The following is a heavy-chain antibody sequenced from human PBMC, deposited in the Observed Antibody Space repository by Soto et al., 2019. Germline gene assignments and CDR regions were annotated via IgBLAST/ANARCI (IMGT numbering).Heavy chain of an antibody. CDR1: GDSISSINW. J-gene: IGHJ4*01. D-gene: IGHD3-22*01. CDR2: VYHTGTT. CDR3: ALSSWFFRISLLDM. Sequence: SETLSLTCDVSGDSISSINWWIWVRQPPGKGLQWIGEVYHTGTTNYNPSLKSRVTISVDKSQNHFSLNVTSVTAADTAVYYCALSSWFFRISLLDMWGQGALVTVSS. V-gene: IGHV4-4*02.